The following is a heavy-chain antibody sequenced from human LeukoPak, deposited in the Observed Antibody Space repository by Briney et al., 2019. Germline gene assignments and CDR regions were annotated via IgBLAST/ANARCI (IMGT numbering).Heavy chain of an antibody. J-gene: IGHJ3*02. D-gene: IGHD6-6*01. CDR3: ARGPSIAARYDAFDI. Sequence: GGSLRLSCAASGFTFSNAWMSWVRQAPGKGLEWVSYISSSGNTISYADSVKGRFTISRDNAKNSLYLQVISPRAEDTAVYYCARGPSIAARYDAFDIWGQGTMVTVSS. CDR2: ISSSGNTI. V-gene: IGHV3-11*04. CDR1: GFTFSNAW.